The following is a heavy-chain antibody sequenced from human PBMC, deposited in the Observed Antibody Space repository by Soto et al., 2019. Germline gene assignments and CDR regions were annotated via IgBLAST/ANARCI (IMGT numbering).Heavy chain of an antibody. CDR2: INHSGST. J-gene: IGHJ6*04. Sequence: SETLSLTCAVYGGSFGGYYGSWIRQPPGKGLEWIGEINHSGSTNYNPSLKSRVTISVDTSKNQFSLKLSSVTAADTAVYYCARDFWSGYSNVWGKGTTVTVSS. CDR3: ARDFWSGYSNV. CDR1: GGSFGGYY. D-gene: IGHD3-3*01. V-gene: IGHV4-34*01.